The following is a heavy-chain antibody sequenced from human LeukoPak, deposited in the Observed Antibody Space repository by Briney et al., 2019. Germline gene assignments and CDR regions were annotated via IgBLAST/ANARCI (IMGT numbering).Heavy chain of an antibody. CDR2: IYYSGST. J-gene: IGHJ6*03. D-gene: IGHD2-2*01. CDR3: ARPTLGYCSSTSCYQNYYYYMDV. V-gene: IGHV4-39*01. CDR1: GGSISSGSYY. Sequence: SQTLSLTCTVSGGSISSGSYYWSWIRQPAGKGLEWIGNIYYSGSTYYNLSLKSRVTISVDTSKNQFSLKLSSVTAADTAVYYCARPTLGYCSSTSCYQNYYYYMDVWGKGTTVTVSS.